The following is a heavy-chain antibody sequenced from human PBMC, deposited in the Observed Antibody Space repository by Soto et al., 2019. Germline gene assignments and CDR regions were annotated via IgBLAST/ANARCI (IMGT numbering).Heavy chain of an antibody. J-gene: IGHJ3*02. V-gene: IGHV1-8*01. D-gene: IGHD3-16*02. CDR1: GYTFPSYD. CDR3: ARVYLLHLGELSFVLYDI. Sequence: GASVKVSCKACGYTFPSYDINWVGQATGQGLEWMGWMNPNSGNTGYAQKFQGRVTMTRNTSISTAYIELSSLRSEDTAVYYCARVYLLHLGELSFVLYDIWAQGTMDPVSS. CDR2: MNPNSGNT.